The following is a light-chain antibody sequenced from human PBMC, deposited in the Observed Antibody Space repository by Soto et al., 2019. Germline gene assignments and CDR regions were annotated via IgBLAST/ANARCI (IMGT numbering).Light chain of an antibody. CDR3: QQSYSPPFA. Sequence: DIPMTQSPSSLSAYVGDRVTITCRASQSITSYLNLYQQKPGKAPKLLIYAASSVQRGGPSTFSGRGSGSDFTHTITRMHPADFATYECQQSYSPPFAFPPGTTMDIK. J-gene: IGKJ3*01. V-gene: IGKV1-39*01. CDR2: AAS. CDR1: QSITSY.